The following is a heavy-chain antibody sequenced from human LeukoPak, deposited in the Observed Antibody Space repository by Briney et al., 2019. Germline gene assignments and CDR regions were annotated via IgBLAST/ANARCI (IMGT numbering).Heavy chain of an antibody. CDR3: ATDRDCSGGSCYPSGAFDI. Sequence: SVKVSCKASGGTFSSYAISWVRQAPGQGLEWMGGIIPIFGTANYAQKFQGRVTITADESTSTAYMELSSLRSEDTAVYYCATDRDCSGGSCYPSGAFDIWGQGTMVTVSS. D-gene: IGHD2-15*01. J-gene: IGHJ3*02. CDR2: IIPIFGTA. V-gene: IGHV1-69*01. CDR1: GGTFSSYA.